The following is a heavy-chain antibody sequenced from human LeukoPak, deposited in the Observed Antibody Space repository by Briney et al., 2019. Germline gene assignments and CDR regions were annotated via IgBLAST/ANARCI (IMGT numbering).Heavy chain of an antibody. CDR2: ISGSGGST. D-gene: IGHD3-10*01. CDR3: ARKPVLLWFGEPFDY. J-gene: IGHJ4*02. V-gene: IGHV3-23*01. Sequence: GGSLRLSCAASGLTFSSYAMSWVRQAPGKGLEWVSAISGSGGSTYYADSVKGRFTISRDNSKNTLYLQMNSLRAEDTAVYYCARKPVLLWFGEPFDYWGQGTLVTVSS. CDR1: GLTFSSYA.